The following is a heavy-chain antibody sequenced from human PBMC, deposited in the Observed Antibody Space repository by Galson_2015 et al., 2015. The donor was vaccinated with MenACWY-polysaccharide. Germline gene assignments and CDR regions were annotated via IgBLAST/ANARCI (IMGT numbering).Heavy chain of an antibody. CDR1: GGSLRVWGSH. V-gene: IGHV4-39*07. J-gene: IGHJ4*02. CDR2: IDYNEHT. D-gene: IGHD4-23*01. Sequence: GTPSPPCTVSGGSLRVWGSHRGWLRPPPGQGLGRGGGIDYNEHTYYKSSLRGRVIISQDKSRNQVFLKLTSVAAADTAVYFCVRDKGNFQTYDWGQGTLVTVSS. CDR3: VRDKGNFQTYD.